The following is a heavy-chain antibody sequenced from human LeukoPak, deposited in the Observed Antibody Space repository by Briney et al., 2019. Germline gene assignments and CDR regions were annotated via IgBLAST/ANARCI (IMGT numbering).Heavy chain of an antibody. V-gene: IGHV3-30*03. J-gene: IGHJ4*02. CDR1: GFTFSSYG. D-gene: IGHD6-13*01. Sequence: GGSLRLSCAASGFTFSSYGMHWVRQAPGKGLEWVAVISYDGSNKYYADSVKGRFTISRDNSKNTLYLQMNSLRAEDTAVYYCARGGPAAGRFDYWGQGTLVTVSS. CDR2: ISYDGSNK. CDR3: ARGGPAAGRFDY.